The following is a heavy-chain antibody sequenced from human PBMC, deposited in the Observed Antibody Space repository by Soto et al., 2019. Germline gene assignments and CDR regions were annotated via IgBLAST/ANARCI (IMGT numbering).Heavy chain of an antibody. Sequence: EVQLVESGGGLVQPGGSLRLSCVASGIPVSSNYMTWVRQAPGKGLEWVSVLHSGGDTYYANSVKGRFTISRHDSTNTLLLQMTSLTAEAPAVYYCARDGPYYYASRMDVWGQGPTVTVSS. CDR3: ARDGPYYYASRMDV. D-gene: IGHD3-10*01. J-gene: IGHJ6*02. CDR1: GIPVSSNY. CDR2: LHSGGDT. V-gene: IGHV3-53*04.